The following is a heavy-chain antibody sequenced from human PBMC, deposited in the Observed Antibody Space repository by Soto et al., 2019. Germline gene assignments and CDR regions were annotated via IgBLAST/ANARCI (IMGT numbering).Heavy chain of an antibody. CDR2: ISAYNGNT. D-gene: IGHD3-16*01. V-gene: IGHV1-18*01. CDR1: GYTFTSYG. J-gene: IGHJ6*03. Sequence: ASVKVSCKASGYTFTSYGMSWVRQAPGQGLEWMGWISAYNGNTNYAQKLQGRVTMTTDTSTSTAYMELRSLRSDDTAVYYCARLGPYYYYYYMDVWGKGTTVTVSS. CDR3: ARLGPYYYYYYMDV.